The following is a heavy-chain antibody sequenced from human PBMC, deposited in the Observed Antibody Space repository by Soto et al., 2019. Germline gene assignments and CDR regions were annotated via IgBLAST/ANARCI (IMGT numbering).Heavy chain of an antibody. J-gene: IGHJ3*02. V-gene: IGHV4-34*01. D-gene: IGHD1-1*01. CDR2: ISHSGGT. CDR1: GGFVSSGSYY. Sequence: QVQLQQWGAGLLKPSETLSLTCAVYGGFVSSGSYYWSWIRQPPGKGLEWIGEISHSGGTHFNPSHKSRLTIAEDTPKNQFSLKMSSVTAADTALYYCARVERGTATTVVDAFDIWGPGTMVTVSS. CDR3: ARVERGTATTVVDAFDI.